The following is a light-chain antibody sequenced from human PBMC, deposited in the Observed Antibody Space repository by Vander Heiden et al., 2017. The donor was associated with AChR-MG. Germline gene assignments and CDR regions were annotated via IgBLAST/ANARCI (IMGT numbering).Light chain of an antibody. V-gene: IGLV2-14*01. CDR2: DVS. CDR3: SSYTSSSTVV. Sequence: QSALTQPASVSGSPGQSITISRTGTSSDAGGYNYGSWYQQHPGKAPKRMIYDVSNRPSGVSNRFSGSKSGNTASLTISGLQAEDEADYYCSSYTSSSTVVFGGGTKLTVL. J-gene: IGLJ2*01. CDR1: SSDAGGYNY.